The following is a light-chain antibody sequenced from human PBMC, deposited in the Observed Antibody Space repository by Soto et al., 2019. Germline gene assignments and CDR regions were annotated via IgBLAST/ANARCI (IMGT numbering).Light chain of an antibody. CDR3: CSYAGNNNFA. CDR1: SSDVGGYKY. Sequence: QSALTQPPSASGSPGQSVTISCTGSSSDVGGYKYVSWYQQHPGKAPKLIIYEVNKRPSGVPDRFSGSKSGNTASLTVSGLQAEDEADYYCCSYAGNNNFAFGGGTKLTVL. V-gene: IGLV2-8*01. J-gene: IGLJ2*01. CDR2: EVN.